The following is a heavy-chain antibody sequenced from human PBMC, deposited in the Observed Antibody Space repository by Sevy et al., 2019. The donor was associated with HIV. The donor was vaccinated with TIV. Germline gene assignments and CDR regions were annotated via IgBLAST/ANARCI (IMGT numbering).Heavy chain of an antibody. J-gene: IGHJ4*02. CDR2: ISYSGNT. CDR1: GDSISSSSYY. V-gene: IGHV4-39*01. Sequence: SETLSLTCIVSGDSISSSSYYWGWIRQPPGKGLEWIASISYSGNTYYNPSLKSRTTMSIDTSKNQFFLTLNYVTAPDAAVYYCARSNPYYDFWSGYMTSGYFDFWGPGTLVTVSS. D-gene: IGHD3-3*01. CDR3: ARSNPYYDFWSGYMTSGYFDF.